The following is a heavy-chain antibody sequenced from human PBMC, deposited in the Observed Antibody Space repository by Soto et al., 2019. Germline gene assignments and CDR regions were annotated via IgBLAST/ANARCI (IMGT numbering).Heavy chain of an antibody. J-gene: IGHJ4*02. CDR3: ARSGREVDY. V-gene: IGHV3-7*01. Sequence: EVQLVESGGDLVQPGGSLRLSCAVSGFTFSHYWMTWVRQAPGKGLEWVANIKEDGSHKNYVDSVKGRFTVSRANAKNSLYLQMNSLRAEDTAVYYCARSGREVDYWGQGTLVIVSS. CDR2: IKEDGSHK. D-gene: IGHD2-15*01. CDR1: GFTFSHYW.